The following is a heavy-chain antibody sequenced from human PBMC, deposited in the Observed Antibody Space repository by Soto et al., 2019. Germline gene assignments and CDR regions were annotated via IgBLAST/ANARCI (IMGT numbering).Heavy chain of an antibody. CDR1: GGSISSYY. CDR2: IYYSGST. V-gene: IGHV4-59*01. CDR3: AGYIVVVPADTAAFDI. J-gene: IGHJ3*02. D-gene: IGHD2-2*01. Sequence: QVQLQKSGPGLVKPSETLSLTCTVSGGSISSYYWSWIRQPPGKGLEWFGYIYYSGSTNYNPSLKCRVTLSVDTSKNQFSLKLGSVPAADTAVYYCAGYIVVVPADTAAFDIWGQGTMVTVSS.